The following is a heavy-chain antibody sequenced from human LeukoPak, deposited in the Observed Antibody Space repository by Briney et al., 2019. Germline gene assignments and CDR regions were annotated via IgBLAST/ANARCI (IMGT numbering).Heavy chain of an antibody. CDR3: ARDPGGGYFEY. CDR2: MNPNSGGT. J-gene: IGHJ4*02. V-gene: IGHV1-2*02. CDR1: GYTFTGYY. Sequence: ASVKVSCKASGYTFTGYYMHWVRQAPGRGLEWMGWMNPNSGGTNYAQKFQGRVTMTRDTSISTAYMELSRLRSDDTAVYYCARDPGGGYFEYWGQGTLVTVSS. D-gene: IGHD3-10*01.